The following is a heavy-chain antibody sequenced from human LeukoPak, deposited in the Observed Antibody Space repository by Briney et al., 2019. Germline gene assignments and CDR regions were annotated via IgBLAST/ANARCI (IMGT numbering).Heavy chain of an antibody. D-gene: IGHD2-15*01. Sequence: GGSLRLSCAASGFTFSSYAMSWVRQAPGRGLEWVSAISGSGGSTYCGDSVKGRFTISRDDSKSTLCLQMNSLRAEDTAVYYCAKQLGYCSDGSCYFPYWGQGTLVTVSS. CDR2: ISGSGGST. J-gene: IGHJ4*02. V-gene: IGHV3-23*01. CDR1: GFTFSSYA. CDR3: AKQLGYCSDGSCYFPY.